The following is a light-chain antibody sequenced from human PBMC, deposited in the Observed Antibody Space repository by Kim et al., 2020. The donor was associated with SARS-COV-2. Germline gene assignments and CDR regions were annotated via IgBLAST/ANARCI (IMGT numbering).Light chain of an antibody. CDR3: QSYNRDNVI. J-gene: IGLJ2*01. V-gene: IGLV6-57*03. Sequence: GKTVTISCTRSSGGIDDNYVQWYQQRPGGVPTTVIYEDDQRPSGVSDRFSGSIDNSSNSASLTISGLRTEDEADYYCQSYNRDNVIFGGGTKLTVL. CDR1: SGGIDDNY. CDR2: EDD.